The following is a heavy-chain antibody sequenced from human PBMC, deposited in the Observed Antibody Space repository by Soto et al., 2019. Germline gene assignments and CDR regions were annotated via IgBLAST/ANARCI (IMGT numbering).Heavy chain of an antibody. D-gene: IGHD2-21*02. V-gene: IGHV4-34*01. CDR1: GGSFSGYY. CDR2: NNHSGST. CDR3: ARVATSNFYGGNSQDPFDF. Sequence: SETLSLTCAVYGGSFSGYYWSWIRQPPGKGLEWIGENNHSGSTNYNPSLKSRVTISVDTSKNQFSLKLSSVTAADTAVYYCARVATSNFYGGNSQDPFDFWGQGTLVTVSS. J-gene: IGHJ4*02.